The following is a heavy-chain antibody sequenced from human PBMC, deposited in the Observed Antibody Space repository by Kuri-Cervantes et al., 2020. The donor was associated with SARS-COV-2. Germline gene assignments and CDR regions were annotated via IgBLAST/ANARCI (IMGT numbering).Heavy chain of an antibody. J-gene: IGHJ3*02. V-gene: IGHV3-48*01. CDR3: ARAFKGYYDSSGYYPGAFDI. CDR2: ISSSSSTI. D-gene: IGHD3-22*01. Sequence: GGSLRLSCAASGFTFSSYSMNWVRQVPGKGLEWVSYISSSSSTIYYADSVKGRFTISRDNSKNTLYLQMNSLRAEDTAVYYCARAFKGYYDSSGYYPGAFDIWGQGTMVTVSS. CDR1: GFTFSSYS.